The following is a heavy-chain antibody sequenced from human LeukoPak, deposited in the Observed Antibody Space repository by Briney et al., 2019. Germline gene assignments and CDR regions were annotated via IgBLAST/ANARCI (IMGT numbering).Heavy chain of an antibody. CDR2: IRYDGSNK. D-gene: IGHD3-3*01. V-gene: IGHV3-30*02. CDR1: GFTFSSYG. J-gene: IGHJ4*02. Sequence: GGSLRLSCAASGFTFSSYGMHWVRQAPGKGLEWVAFIRYDGSNKYYADSVKGRFTISRDNSKNTLYLQMNSLRAEDTAVYYCAKDPYTIFGVVIQYYFDYWGQGTLVTVSS. CDR3: AKDPYTIFGVVIQYYFDY.